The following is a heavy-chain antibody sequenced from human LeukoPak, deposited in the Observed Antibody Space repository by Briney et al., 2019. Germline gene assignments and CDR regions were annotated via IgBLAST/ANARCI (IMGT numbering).Heavy chain of an antibody. CDR2: ISPYNEYT. V-gene: IGHV1-18*01. D-gene: IGHD5-12*01. CDR1: GYTFTRNG. CDR3: ARIQNGYDFDY. J-gene: IGHJ4*02. Sequence: ASVKVSCKASGYTFTRNGIGWVRQAPGHGLEWMGWISPYNEYTDYAQKLQDRVIMTTDTSTGTVSLELKSLRSDDTAVYYCARIQNGYDFDYWGQGTLVTVSS.